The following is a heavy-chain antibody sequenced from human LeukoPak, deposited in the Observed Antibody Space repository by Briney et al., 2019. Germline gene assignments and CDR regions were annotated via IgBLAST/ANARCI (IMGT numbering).Heavy chain of an antibody. J-gene: IGHJ4*02. CDR3: ARTTTPHYYGSGSYALDY. V-gene: IGHV3-30-3*01. D-gene: IGHD3-10*01. Sequence: GGSLRLSCAASGFTFSTYAMHWVRQGPGKGLEWVAVISYDGSNKYYADSVKGRFTISRDNSKNTLYLQMSSLSAEDTAVYYCARTTTPHYYGSGSYALDYWGQGTLVTVSS. CDR2: ISYDGSNK. CDR1: GFTFSTYA.